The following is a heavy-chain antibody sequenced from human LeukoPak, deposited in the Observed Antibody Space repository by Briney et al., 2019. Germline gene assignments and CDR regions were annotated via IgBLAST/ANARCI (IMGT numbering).Heavy chain of an antibody. V-gene: IGHV4-39*01. D-gene: IGHD6-19*01. CDR2: IYYSGRT. Sequence: SVTLSLTSTVSGGSTSSSSYYWGWIRQPPGKGLAWIGSIYYSGRTYYNPSLKSRVTISVDTSKNQFSLKLSSVTAADTAVYYCARLSSGWPDYLDYWGQGTLVTVSS. CDR1: GGSTSSSSYY. CDR3: ARLSSGWPDYLDY. J-gene: IGHJ4*02.